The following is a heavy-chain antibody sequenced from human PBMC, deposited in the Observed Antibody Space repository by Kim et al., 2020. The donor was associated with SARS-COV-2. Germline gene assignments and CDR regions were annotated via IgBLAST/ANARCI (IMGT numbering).Heavy chain of an antibody. CDR3: AREGVHSGYDSYYYGMDV. Sequence: GGSLRLSCAASGFTFSSYSMNWVRQAPGKGPEWVSSISSSSSYIYYADSVKGRFTISRDNAKNSLYLQMNSLRAEDTAVYYCAREGVHSGYDSYYYGMDVWGQGTTVTVSS. J-gene: IGHJ6*02. V-gene: IGHV3-21*01. D-gene: IGHD5-12*01. CDR2: ISSSSSYI. CDR1: GFTFSSYS.